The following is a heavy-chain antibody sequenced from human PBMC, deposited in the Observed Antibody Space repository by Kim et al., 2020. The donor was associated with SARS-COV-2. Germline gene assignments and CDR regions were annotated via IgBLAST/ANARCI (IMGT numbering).Heavy chain of an antibody. D-gene: IGHD3-10*01. V-gene: IGHV1-3*01. J-gene: IGHJ4*02. CDR3: AKDLDGSGRYFDY. Sequence: SLEFKGRVTLTRDTSATKAYMQLSSLISEDTAIFYCAKDLDGSGRYFDYWGQGTLVTVSS.